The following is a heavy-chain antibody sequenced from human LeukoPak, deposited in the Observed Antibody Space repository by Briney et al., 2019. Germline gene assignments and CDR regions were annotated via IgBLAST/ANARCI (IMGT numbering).Heavy chain of an antibody. D-gene: IGHD4-17*01. CDR1: GFTFSDYY. Sequence: GGSLRLSCAASGFTFSDYYMSWIRQAPGKGLEWVSYISSSGSTIYYADSVKGRFTISRDNAKNSLYLQMNSLRAEDTAVYYCARVPTTYDYGDYGLKNYYYYYYMDVWGKGTTVTVSS. CDR2: ISSSGSTI. J-gene: IGHJ6*03. V-gene: IGHV3-11*04. CDR3: ARVPTTYDYGDYGLKNYYYYYYMDV.